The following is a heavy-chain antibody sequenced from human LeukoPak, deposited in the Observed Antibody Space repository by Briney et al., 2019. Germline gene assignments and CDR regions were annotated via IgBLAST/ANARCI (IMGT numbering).Heavy chain of an antibody. D-gene: IGHD6-19*01. Sequence: SETLSLTCAASGYSISSGYYWGWIRQLPGKGLEWVGEINHSGSTNYNPSLKSRVTISVDTSKNQFSLKLTSVIAADTAVYFCARTRRSTGWYIDYWGQGTLVTVSS. CDR1: GYSISSGYY. V-gene: IGHV4-38-2*01. CDR3: ARTRRSTGWYIDY. CDR2: INHSGST. J-gene: IGHJ4*02.